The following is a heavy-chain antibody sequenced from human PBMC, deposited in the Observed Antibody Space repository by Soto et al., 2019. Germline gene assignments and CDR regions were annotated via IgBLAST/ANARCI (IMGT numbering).Heavy chain of an antibody. V-gene: IGHV1-58*01. D-gene: IGHD3-10*01. CDR2: IVVGSGNT. Sequence: SVKVSCKASGFTFTSSAVQWVRQARGQRLEWIGWIVVGSGNTNYAQKFQERVTITRDMSTSTAYMELSSLRSEDTAVYYCAALGVRGRRGGHYYYGMDVWGQGTTVTVSS. CDR1: GFTFTSSA. CDR3: AALGVRGRRGGHYYYGMDV. J-gene: IGHJ6*02.